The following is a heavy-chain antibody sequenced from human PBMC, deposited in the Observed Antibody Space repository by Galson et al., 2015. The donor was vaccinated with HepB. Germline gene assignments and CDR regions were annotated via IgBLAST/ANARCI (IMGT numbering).Heavy chain of an antibody. D-gene: IGHD1-26*01. CDR2: ISAYNGNT. Sequence: SVKVSCKASGYTFTSYGISWVRQAPGQGLEWMGWISAYNGNTNYAQKLQGRVTMTTDTSTSTAYMELRSLRSDDTAMYYCGRAKLPLNGEDYWFDPWGQGTLVTVSS. J-gene: IGHJ5*02. CDR1: GYTFTSYG. CDR3: GRAKLPLNGEDYWFDP. V-gene: IGHV1-18*01.